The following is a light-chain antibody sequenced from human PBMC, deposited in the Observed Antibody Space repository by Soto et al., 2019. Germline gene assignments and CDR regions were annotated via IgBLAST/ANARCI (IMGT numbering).Light chain of an antibody. CDR1: SSDVGGYNY. J-gene: IGLJ3*02. CDR3: CSYAARYTHV. V-gene: IGLV2-11*01. CDR2: DVS. Sequence: QSVLTQARSVSGSPGQSVTISCTGTSSDVGGYNYVSWYQQHPGKAPKLMIYDVSKRPSGVPDRFSGSKSGNTASLTISGLQAEDEDDYYCCSYAARYTHVFRGGTKL.